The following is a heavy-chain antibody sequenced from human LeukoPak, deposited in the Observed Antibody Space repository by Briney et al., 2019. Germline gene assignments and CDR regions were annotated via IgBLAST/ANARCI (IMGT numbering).Heavy chain of an antibody. D-gene: IGHD3-10*01. Sequence: GGSLRLSCADSGFTFTNAWMSWVRQAPGKGLEWIGRIKSKTDGETTNYAEPVRGRFTISRDDSKSAVYLQMNSLKIEDTAVYYCTTDLGTYYHGTQRLIPIDYWGQGTLVTVSS. CDR3: TTDLGTYYHGTQRLIPIDY. CDR1: GFTFTNAW. V-gene: IGHV3-15*01. J-gene: IGHJ4*02. CDR2: IKSKTDGETT.